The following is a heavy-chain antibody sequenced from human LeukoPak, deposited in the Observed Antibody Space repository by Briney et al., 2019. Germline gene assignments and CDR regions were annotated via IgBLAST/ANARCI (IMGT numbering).Heavy chain of an antibody. V-gene: IGHV3-48*01. J-gene: IGHJ4*02. D-gene: IGHD3-3*01. CDR1: GFTFSSPG. CDR3: ARGDPIYDFWSGGDY. CDR2: ISSSSNVI. Sequence: GGTLRLSCAASGFTFSSPGMSWVRQAPGKGLEWVSYISSSSNVIYYTESVKGRFTISRDNAKNLVYLQLNGLRPEDTAIYYCARGDPIYDFWSGGDYWGQGSLVTVSS.